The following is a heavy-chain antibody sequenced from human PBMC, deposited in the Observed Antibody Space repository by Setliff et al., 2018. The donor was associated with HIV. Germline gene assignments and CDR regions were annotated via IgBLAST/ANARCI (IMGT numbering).Heavy chain of an antibody. CDR2: INPNSGGT. CDR3: ARYLVVVPVAVGGLDV. D-gene: IGHD2-2*01. CDR1: GYRFTDYY. V-gene: IGHV1-2*02. Sequence: GASVKVSCKASGYRFTDYYIHWVRQAPGQGLEWMGWINPNSGGTNYAQKFQGRVTVTRDTSISTAYMELSGLTSDDSAVYYCARYLVVVPVAVGGLDVWGQGTTVTVSS. J-gene: IGHJ6*02.